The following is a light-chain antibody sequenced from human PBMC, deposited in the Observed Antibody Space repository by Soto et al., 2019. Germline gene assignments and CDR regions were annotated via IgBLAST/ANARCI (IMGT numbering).Light chain of an antibody. CDR1: QSISSY. CDR3: QQSYSTPIT. J-gene: IGKJ5*01. CDR2: AAS. V-gene: IGKV1-39*01. Sequence: EIQMTRSPSSLSASVGDRATITCRASQSISSYLNWYQQKPGKAPKLLIYAASSLQSGVPSRFSGSGSGTDFTLTISSLQPEDFATYYCQQSYSTPITFGQGTRLEIK.